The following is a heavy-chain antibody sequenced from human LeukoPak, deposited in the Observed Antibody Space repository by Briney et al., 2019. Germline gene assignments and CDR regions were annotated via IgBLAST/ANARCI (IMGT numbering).Heavy chain of an antibody. Sequence: PSETLSLTCTVSGGSISSSSYYWGWIRQPPGKGLEWIGYIYYSGSTNYNPSLKSRVTISVDTSKNQFSLKLSSVTAADTAVYYCAGITAVAGINWFDPWGQGTLVTVSS. J-gene: IGHJ5*02. CDR2: IYYSGST. D-gene: IGHD6-19*01. V-gene: IGHV4-61*05. CDR3: AGITAVAGINWFDP. CDR1: GGSISSSSYY.